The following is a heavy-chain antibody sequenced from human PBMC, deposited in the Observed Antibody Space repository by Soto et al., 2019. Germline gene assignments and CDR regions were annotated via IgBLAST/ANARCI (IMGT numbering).Heavy chain of an antibody. CDR2: INPVFGMS. J-gene: IGHJ4*02. Sequence: QVQLVQSGAEVKKPGSSVKVSCKTSGDPFNSYTISCVRQAPGRGLEWMGRINPVFGMSNYAERFQGRVTITADEATSTAFMELSSLTSDDTAIYFCAKESGYYHGSGSYYYFDHWGQGTPVNVSS. CDR1: GDPFNSYT. D-gene: IGHD3-10*01. V-gene: IGHV1-69*02. CDR3: AKESGYYHGSGSYYYFDH.